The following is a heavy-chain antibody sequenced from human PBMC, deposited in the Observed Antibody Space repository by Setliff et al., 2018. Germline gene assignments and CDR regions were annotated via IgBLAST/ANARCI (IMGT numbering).Heavy chain of an antibody. D-gene: IGHD3-10*01. CDR1: GFTYNKCW. J-gene: IGHJ4*02. CDR2: INPDGSEK. V-gene: IGHV3-7*01. CDR3: FGAGTCSY. Sequence: GGSLRLSCEASGFTYNKCWVSWVRQAPGKGREWLASINPDGSEKYYADSVKGRFTISRDNAKNSLSLQMNSLRTEDTAVYYCFGAGTCSYWGQGTLVTVSS.